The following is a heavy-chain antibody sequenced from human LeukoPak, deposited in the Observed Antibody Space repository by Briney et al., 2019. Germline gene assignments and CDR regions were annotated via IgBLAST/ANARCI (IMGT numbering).Heavy chain of an antibody. CDR2: FYYSGST. CDR1: GGSIRSTTYS. V-gene: IGHV4-39*01. J-gene: IGHJ6*03. CDR3: ARHYRDTHMDV. D-gene: IGHD3-16*02. Sequence: SETLSLTCTVSGGSIRSTTYSWGWIRQPPGRGLEWIVTFYYSGSTYYNSSLKSRITISLETFKNQFSLRLISVTAADTAVYYCARHYRDTHMDVRGKGTTGTVS.